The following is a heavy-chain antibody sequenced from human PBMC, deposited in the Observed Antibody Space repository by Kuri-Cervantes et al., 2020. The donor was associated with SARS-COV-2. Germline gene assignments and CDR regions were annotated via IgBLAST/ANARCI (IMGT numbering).Heavy chain of an antibody. CDR1: GFTFSSYW. D-gene: IGHD1-14*01. J-gene: IGHJ4*02. Sequence: GESLKISCAASGFTFSSYWMHWVRQAPGEGLVWVSRINSDGSSTSYADSVKGRFTISRDNSKNTLYLQMNSLRAEDTAVYYCARDVGRAPGPFGYWGQGTLVTVSS. CDR2: INSDGSST. CDR3: ARDVGRAPGPFGY. V-gene: IGHV3-74*01.